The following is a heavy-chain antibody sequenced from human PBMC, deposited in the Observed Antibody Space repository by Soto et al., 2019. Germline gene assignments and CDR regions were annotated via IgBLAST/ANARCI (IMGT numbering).Heavy chain of an antibody. J-gene: IGHJ3*02. D-gene: IGHD3-22*01. CDR1: GFIFSTYA. V-gene: IGHV3-30-3*01. CDR2: ISYDGSNK. CDR3: ARDGGYDSSGYYYSADDAFDM. Sequence: QVSLVESGGGVVQPGRSLRLSCAASGFIFSTYAMHWVRQAPGKGLEWVAFISYDGSNKYYADSVKGRFTISRDNSKNTLYLQMNCLRAEDTAVYYCARDGGYDSSGYYYSADDAFDMWGQGTMVTVSS.